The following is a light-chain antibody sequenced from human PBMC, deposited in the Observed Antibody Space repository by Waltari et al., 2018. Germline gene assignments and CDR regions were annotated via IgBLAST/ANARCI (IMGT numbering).Light chain of an antibody. CDR2: GAS. CDR1: QTVSNDY. V-gene: IGKV3-20*01. Sequence: EIVLTQSPGTLSLSPGERATLSCRASQTVSNDYLVWYQQKPGQATRLLLYGASKRATGSPDRVSGRGSGTEFTLTISRLEPEDFAMYYCHQSASSPLTFGGGTKVEIK. CDR3: HQSASSPLT. J-gene: IGKJ4*01.